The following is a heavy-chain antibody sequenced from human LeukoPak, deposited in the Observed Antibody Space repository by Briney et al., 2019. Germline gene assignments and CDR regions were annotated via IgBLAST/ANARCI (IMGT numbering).Heavy chain of an antibody. Sequence: GGSLRLSCAASGFTFSSYSMNWVRQAPGKGLEWVSYISSSSSTIYYADSLKGRFTISRDNAKNSLYLQMNSLRAEDTAVYYCARDPPDHFDYWGQGTLVTVSS. CDR1: GFTFSSYS. J-gene: IGHJ4*02. D-gene: IGHD2-2*01. CDR2: ISSSSSTI. CDR3: ARDPPDHFDY. V-gene: IGHV3-48*04.